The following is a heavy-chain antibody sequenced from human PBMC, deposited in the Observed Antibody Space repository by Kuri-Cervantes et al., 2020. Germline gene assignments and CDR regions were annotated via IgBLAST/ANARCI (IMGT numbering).Heavy chain of an antibody. D-gene: IGHD2/OR15-2a*01. CDR3: ARGYVTTFVDAFDI. Sequence: ASVKVSCKASGYTFTSYGISWVRQAPGQGLEWMGVIDPFGGRPIYAQKFQGRVTMTRDTSTSTDYMELSSLRSEDTAVYYCARGYVTTFVDAFDIWGQGTMVTVSS. CDR1: GYTFTSYG. CDR2: IDPFGGRP. V-gene: IGHV1-46*01. J-gene: IGHJ3*02.